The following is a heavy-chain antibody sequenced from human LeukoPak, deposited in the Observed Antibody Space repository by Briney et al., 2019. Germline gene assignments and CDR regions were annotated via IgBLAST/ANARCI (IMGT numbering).Heavy chain of an antibody. CDR2: IYYSGST. CDR3: ARSDFWSGPFDY. Sequence: SETLSLTCTVSGGSISSYYWSWIRQPPGKGLEWIGYIYYSGSTNYNPPLKSRVTISVDTSKNQFSLKLSSVTAADTAVYYCARSDFWSGPFDYWGQGTLVTVSS. J-gene: IGHJ4*02. D-gene: IGHD3-3*01. CDR1: GGSISSYY. V-gene: IGHV4-59*01.